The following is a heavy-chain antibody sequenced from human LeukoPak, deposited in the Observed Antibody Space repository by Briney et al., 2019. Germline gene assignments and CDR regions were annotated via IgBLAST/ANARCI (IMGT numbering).Heavy chain of an antibody. CDR3: ASSTSGKPWYFDL. D-gene: IGHD3-10*01. J-gene: IGHJ2*01. V-gene: IGHV4-59*01. CDR2: IYYTGST. Sequence: SETLSLTCTISGGSISSYYWSWIRQPPGKGLEWIGYIYYTGSTNHNPSLKSRVTISVDTSKNQFSLKLSSVTAADTAVYYCASSTSGKPWYFDLWGRGTLVTVSS. CDR1: GGSISSYY.